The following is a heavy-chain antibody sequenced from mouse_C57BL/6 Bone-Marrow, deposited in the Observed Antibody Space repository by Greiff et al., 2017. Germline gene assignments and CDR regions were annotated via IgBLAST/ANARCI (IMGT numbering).Heavy chain of an antibody. CDR3: ARLEFDGSSGDWYFDV. J-gene: IGHJ1*03. Sequence: QVTLKESGPELVKPGASVKLSCKASGYTFTSYDINWVKQRPGQGLEWIGWIYPRDGSTKYNEKFTGKATVTVDTSSSTAYMELHSLTSEASAVYFCARLEFDGSSGDWYFDVGGTGTTVTVSS. D-gene: IGHD1-1*01. CDR1: GYTFTSYD. CDR2: IYPRDGST. V-gene: IGHV1-85*01.